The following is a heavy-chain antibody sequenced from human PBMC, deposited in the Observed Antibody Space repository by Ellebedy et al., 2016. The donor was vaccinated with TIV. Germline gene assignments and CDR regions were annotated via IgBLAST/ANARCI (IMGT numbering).Heavy chain of an antibody. CDR2: IYYSGAA. D-gene: IGHD6-19*01. CDR1: SGFLSSGY. J-gene: IGHJ4*01. V-gene: IGHV4-59*01. Sequence: MPSETLSLTCTVSSGFLSSGYWSWLRQPPGEGLEWIGYIYYSGAANYNPTLRNRVIISLDSSKSQYSLKVSSVTAADTAVYYGAKGAGWYNYWGHGILVTVSS. CDR3: AKGAGWYNY.